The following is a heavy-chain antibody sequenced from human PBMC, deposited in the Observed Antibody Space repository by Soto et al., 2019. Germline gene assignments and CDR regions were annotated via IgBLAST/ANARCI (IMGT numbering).Heavy chain of an antibody. CDR1: GGSISSYY. J-gene: IGHJ6*02. CDR2: IYTSGTT. V-gene: IGHV4-4*07. CDR3: ARDRFENNYGSSYGMDV. D-gene: IGHD3-10*01. Sequence: PSETLSLTCTVSGGSISSYYWSWIRQPAGKGLEWIGRIYTSGTTNYNPSLKSRVTMSVDTSKNQFSLKLSSVTAADTAVYYCARDRFENNYGSSYGMDVWGQGTTVTVSS.